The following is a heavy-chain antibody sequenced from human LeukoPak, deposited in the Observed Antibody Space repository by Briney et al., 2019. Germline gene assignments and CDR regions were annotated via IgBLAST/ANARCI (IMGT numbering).Heavy chain of an antibody. J-gene: IGHJ3*02. CDR1: GLTFSNFN. V-gene: IGHV3-48*04. D-gene: IGHD2-2*01. CDR2: ISDSGRTK. CDR3: AKSQYQLVRGHAGGSAFDI. Sequence: AESLSLSCTVSGLTFSNFNMNWVRQAPGKGLEWVSYISDSGRTKFNAYSVKGRFTISKDNAKHSLYRQMNSLRADDMALYDCAKSQYQLVRGHAGGSAFDIWGQGTMVTVS.